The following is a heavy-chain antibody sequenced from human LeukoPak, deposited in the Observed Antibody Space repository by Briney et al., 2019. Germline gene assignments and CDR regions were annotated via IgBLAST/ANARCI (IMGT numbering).Heavy chain of an antibody. Sequence: GASVKVSCKASGYTFTSYYMHWVRQAPGQGLEWMGRIIPIFGTANYAQKFQGRVTITTDESTSTAYMELSSLRSEDTAVYYCATHKSSSWRNNWFDPWGQGTLVTVSS. CDR2: IIPIFGTA. CDR1: GYTFTSYY. J-gene: IGHJ5*02. V-gene: IGHV1-69*05. CDR3: ATHKSSSWRNNWFDP. D-gene: IGHD6-13*01.